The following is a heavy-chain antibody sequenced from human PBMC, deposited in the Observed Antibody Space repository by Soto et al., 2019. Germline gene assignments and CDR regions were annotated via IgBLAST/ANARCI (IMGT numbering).Heavy chain of an antibody. J-gene: IGHJ4*02. Sequence: QVQLVQSGAEVKKPGSSVKVSCKASGGTFSSYTISWVRQAPGQGLEWVGRIIPILGIANYAQKFQGRVTITADKSTSTASMELSSLRSEDTAVYYCARDRSHYDFWSGSAFDYWGQGTLVTFSS. CDR2: IIPILGIA. D-gene: IGHD3-3*01. CDR1: GGTFSSYT. CDR3: ARDRSHYDFWSGSAFDY. V-gene: IGHV1-69*08.